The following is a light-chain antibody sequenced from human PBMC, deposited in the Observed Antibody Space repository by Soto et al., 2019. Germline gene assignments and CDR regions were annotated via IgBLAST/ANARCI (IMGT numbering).Light chain of an antibody. CDR2: AAS. CDR1: QSVSRN. Sequence: EIVMTQSPATLSVSPGERATLSCRASQSVSRNFTWYQQKPGQAPRLLIYAASTMATGIPARFSGSGSGTEFPLTISSLKSEDFAVYYWQQYNNWPYTFGQGTKLEIK. V-gene: IGKV3-15*01. J-gene: IGKJ2*01. CDR3: QQYNNWPYT.